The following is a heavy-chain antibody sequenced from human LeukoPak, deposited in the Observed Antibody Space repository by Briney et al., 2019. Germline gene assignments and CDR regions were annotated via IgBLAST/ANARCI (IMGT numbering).Heavy chain of an antibody. Sequence: PSETLSLTCTVSGGSISSYYWSWIRQPPGKGLEWIGYIYYSGSTNYNPSLKSRVTISVDTSKNQFSLKLSSVTAADTAVYYCAGNIVVVPAAIGAYYYGMDVWGQGTTVTVSS. CDR3: AGNIVVVPAAIGAYYYGMDV. CDR2: IYYSGST. J-gene: IGHJ6*02. V-gene: IGHV4-59*01. D-gene: IGHD2-2*01. CDR1: GGSISSYY.